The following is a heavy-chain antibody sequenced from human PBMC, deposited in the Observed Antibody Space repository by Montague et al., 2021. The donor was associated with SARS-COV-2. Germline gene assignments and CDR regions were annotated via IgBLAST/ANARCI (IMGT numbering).Heavy chain of an antibody. CDR1: GESFSGFH. D-gene: IGHD3-22*01. CDR3: ARGHLGTTMVVVVMVGAQFYFDF. V-gene: IGHV4-34*01. J-gene: IGHJ4*02. CDR2: IDHRGTS. Sequence: SETLSLTCAVYGESFSGFHWTWIRQPPGKGLEWIGEIDHRGTSNYNPSLKSRVTISIDTSKNQFSLRLNSVTAADTGVYYCARGHLGTTMVVVVMVGAQFYFDFWGQGRLVTVSS.